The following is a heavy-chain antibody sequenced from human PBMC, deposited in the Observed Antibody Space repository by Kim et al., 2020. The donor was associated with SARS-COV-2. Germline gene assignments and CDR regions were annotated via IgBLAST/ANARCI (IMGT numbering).Heavy chain of an antibody. CDR3: TTTYYYDSSGYWA. CDR2: IKSKTDGGTT. CDR1: GFTFSNAW. Sequence: GGSLRLSCAASGFTFSNAWMSWVRQAPGKGLEWVGRIKSKTDGGTTDYAAPVKGRFTISRDDSKNTLYLQMNSLKTEDTAVYYCTTTYYYDSSGYWAWGQGTLVTVSS. V-gene: IGHV3-15*01. J-gene: IGHJ5*02. D-gene: IGHD3-22*01.